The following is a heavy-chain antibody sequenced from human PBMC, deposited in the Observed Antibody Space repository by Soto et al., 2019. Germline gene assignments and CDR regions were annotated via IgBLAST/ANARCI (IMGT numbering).Heavy chain of an antibody. D-gene: IGHD1-26*01. J-gene: IGHJ6*02. V-gene: IGHV3-23*01. CDR2: ISGSGGST. Sequence: EVQLLESGGGLVQPGGSLRLSCAASGFTFSSYAMSWVRQAPGKGLEWVSAISGSGGSTYYADSVKGRFTISRDNSKNTPYLQLNSLRAEDTAVYYCAAMSREYYYYGMDVWGQGTTVTVSS. CDR1: GFTFSSYA. CDR3: AAMSREYYYYGMDV.